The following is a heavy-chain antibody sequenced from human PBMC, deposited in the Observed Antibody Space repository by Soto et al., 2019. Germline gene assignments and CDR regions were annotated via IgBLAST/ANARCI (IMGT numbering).Heavy chain of an antibody. D-gene: IGHD1-1*01. CDR2: INAGNGNT. CDR1: GYTFTSYA. J-gene: IGHJ4*02. V-gene: IGHV1-3*01. Sequence: ASVKVSCKASGYTFTSYAMHWVRQAPGQRLEWMGWINAGNGNTKYSQKFQGRVTITRDTSASTAYMELSSLRSEDTAVYYCARAGGLYNSGRSQLDSWGQGTLVTVSS. CDR3: ARAGGLYNSGRSQLDS.